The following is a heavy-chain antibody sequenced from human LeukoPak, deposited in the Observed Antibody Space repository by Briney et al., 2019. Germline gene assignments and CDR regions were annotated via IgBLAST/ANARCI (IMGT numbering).Heavy chain of an antibody. V-gene: IGHV3-48*03. CDR3: ARVSYYDSSGYEENPVFDY. J-gene: IGHJ4*02. CDR1: GFTFSSYE. CDR2: ISSGGSTI. Sequence: GGSLRLSCAASGFTFSSYEMNWVRQAPGKGLEWVSYISSGGSTIYCADSVKGRFTISRDNAKNSLYLQMTSLRAEDTAVYYCARVSYYDSSGYEENPVFDYWGQGTMVTVSS. D-gene: IGHD3-22*01.